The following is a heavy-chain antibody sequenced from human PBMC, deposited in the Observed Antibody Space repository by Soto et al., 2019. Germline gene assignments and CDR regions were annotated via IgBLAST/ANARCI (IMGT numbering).Heavy chain of an antibody. D-gene: IGHD2-8*01. CDR2: ISAYNGNT. CDR3: ARDRSMYYGMDV. Sequence: ASVKVSCKATGYTFRSFGISWVRQAPGQGLEWMGWISAYNGNTNYAQKLQGRVTMTTDTSTSTAYMELRSLTSDDTAVYYCARDRSMYYGMDVWGQGTTVTVSS. V-gene: IGHV1-18*01. J-gene: IGHJ6*02. CDR1: GYTFRSFG.